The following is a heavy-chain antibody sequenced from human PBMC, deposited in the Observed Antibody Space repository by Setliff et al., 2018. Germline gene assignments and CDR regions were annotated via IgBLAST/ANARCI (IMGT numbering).Heavy chain of an antibody. CDR3: ARDVFPYHYEGAFDI. D-gene: IGHD3-22*01. Sequence: ASVKVSCKASGYTFTSYAMHWVRQAPGLGLEWMGTINPSSGRTSYAQKFQGRVTMTRDTSTSTVYMDMSSLRSEDTAVYYCARDVFPYHYEGAFDIWGQGTMVTVSS. CDR1: GYTFTSYA. V-gene: IGHV1-46*01. CDR2: INPSSGRT. J-gene: IGHJ3*02.